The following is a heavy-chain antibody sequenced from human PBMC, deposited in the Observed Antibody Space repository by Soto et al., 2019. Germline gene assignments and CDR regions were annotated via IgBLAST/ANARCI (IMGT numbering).Heavy chain of an antibody. V-gene: IGHV4-59*01. J-gene: IGHJ4*02. Sequence: ASETLSLTCTVSGGSISSYYWSWIRQPPGKGLEWIGYIYYSGSTNYNPSLKSRVTISVDTSKNQFSLKLSSVTAADTAVYYCAREREPATVTLYYWGQGTLVTVSS. CDR3: AREREPATVTLYY. D-gene: IGHD4-17*01. CDR1: GGSISSYY. CDR2: IYYSGST.